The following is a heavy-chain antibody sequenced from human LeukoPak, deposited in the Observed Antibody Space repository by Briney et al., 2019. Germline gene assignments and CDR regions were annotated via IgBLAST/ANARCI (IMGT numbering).Heavy chain of an antibody. V-gene: IGHV3-53*01. CDR3: ATVKYDYGDPVGWFDP. Sequence: GGSLRLSCAASGFTFSSYWMHWVRQAPGKGLEWVSHILSTGTTYYSDSMRSRFTISRDNSKNTLYLLMTSLRADDTAVYYCATVKYDYGDPVGWFDPWGQGTLVTVSS. CDR2: ILSTGTT. CDR1: GFTFSSYW. J-gene: IGHJ5*02. D-gene: IGHD4-17*01.